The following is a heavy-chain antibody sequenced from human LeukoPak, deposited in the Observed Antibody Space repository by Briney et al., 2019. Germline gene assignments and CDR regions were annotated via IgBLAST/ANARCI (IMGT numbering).Heavy chain of an antibody. V-gene: IGHV4-39*01. CDR2: IYYSGST. CDR3: ATNGVHAFDI. Sequence: SETLSLTCTVSGGSISSSTYYWGWIRQPPGKGLEWIGSIYYSGSTYYNPSLKSRVTISVDTSKNQFSLKLSSVTAADTAVYYCATNGVHAFDIWGQGTMVTVSS. J-gene: IGHJ3*02. CDR1: GGSISSSTYY. D-gene: IGHD1-1*01.